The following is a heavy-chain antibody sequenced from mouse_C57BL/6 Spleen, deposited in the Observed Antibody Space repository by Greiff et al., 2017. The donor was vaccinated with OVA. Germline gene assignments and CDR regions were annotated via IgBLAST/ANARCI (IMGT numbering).Heavy chain of an antibody. CDR2: ISYDGSN. D-gene: IGHD4-1*01. CDR1: GYSITSGYY. J-gene: IGHJ3*01. CDR3: ARWDFWFAY. Sequence: EVQLVESGPGLVKPSQSLSLTCSVTGYSITSGYYWNWIRQFPGNKLEWMGYISYDGSNNYNPSLKNRISITRDTSKNQFFLKLNSVTTEDTATYYCARWDFWFAYWGQGTLVTVSA. V-gene: IGHV3-6*01.